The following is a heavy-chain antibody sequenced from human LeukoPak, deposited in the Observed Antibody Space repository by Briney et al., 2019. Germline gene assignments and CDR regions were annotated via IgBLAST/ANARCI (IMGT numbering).Heavy chain of an antibody. CDR3: SGSTYIGLDF. CDR2: INHRGST. CDR1: GGSFSDYY. D-gene: IGHD2-15*01. V-gene: IGHV4-34*01. J-gene: IGHJ4*02. Sequence: SETLSLTCVVYGGSFSDYYWSWIRQPPGKGLEWIGEINHRGSTNYNPSLTSRVTISVDTSKKQFSLRLTSVTAADTAVYYCSGSTYIGLDFWGQGSLVTVSS.